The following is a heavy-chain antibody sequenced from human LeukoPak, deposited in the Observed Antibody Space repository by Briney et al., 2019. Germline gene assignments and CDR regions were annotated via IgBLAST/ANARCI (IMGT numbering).Heavy chain of an antibody. CDR1: GFTFSSYG. Sequence: GGSLRLSCAASGFTFSSYGMSWVRQAPGKGLEWVSAISGSGGSTYYADSVKGRFTISRDNSKNTLYLQMNSLRAEDTAVYYCAKVGGDYYYYMDVWGKGTTVTIFS. CDR2: ISGSGGST. V-gene: IGHV3-23*01. CDR3: AKVGGDYYYYMDV. J-gene: IGHJ6*03.